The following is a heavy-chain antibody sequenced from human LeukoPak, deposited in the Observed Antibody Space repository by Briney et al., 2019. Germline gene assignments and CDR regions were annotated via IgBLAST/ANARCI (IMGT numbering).Heavy chain of an antibody. CDR3: ARETPSGYVGY. Sequence: KTSETLSLTCTVSGGSVSSGGFYWHWVRQHPGKGLEWIGSIYHRGSTDYNPSLKSRVTISIDKSKNEFSLKVNSVTAADTAVYYCARETPSGYVGYWGQGTLVTVSS. J-gene: IGHJ4*02. CDR2: IYHRGST. CDR1: GGSVSSGGFY. V-gene: IGHV4-31*03.